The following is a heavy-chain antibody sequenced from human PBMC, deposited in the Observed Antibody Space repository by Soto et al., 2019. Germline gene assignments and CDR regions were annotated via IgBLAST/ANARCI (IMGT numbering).Heavy chain of an antibody. Sequence: SETLSLTCAVYGGSFSGYYWSWIRQPPGKGLEWIGEINHSGSTNYNPSLKSRVTISVDTSKNQFSLKLSSVTAADTAVYYCARRGPYCINTRCYDYWGRGTLVTVSS. CDR2: INHSGST. CDR1: GGSFSGYY. CDR3: ARRGPYCINTRCYDY. J-gene: IGHJ4*01. V-gene: IGHV4-34*01. D-gene: IGHD2-2*01.